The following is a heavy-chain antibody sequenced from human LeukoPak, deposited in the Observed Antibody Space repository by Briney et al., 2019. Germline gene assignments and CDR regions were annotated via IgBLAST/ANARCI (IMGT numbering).Heavy chain of an antibody. D-gene: IGHD3-3*01. Sequence: PLETLSLTCTVSGGSISSSNYYWGWIRQPPGEGLEWIGNVYYSGSTYYNPSLKSRVTISVDTSKNQFSLKLSSVTAADTAVYYCARVDDFWSGYSYFDYWGQGTLVTVSS. J-gene: IGHJ4*02. CDR1: GGSISSSNYY. CDR3: ARVDDFWSGYSYFDY. V-gene: IGHV4-39*07. CDR2: VYYSGST.